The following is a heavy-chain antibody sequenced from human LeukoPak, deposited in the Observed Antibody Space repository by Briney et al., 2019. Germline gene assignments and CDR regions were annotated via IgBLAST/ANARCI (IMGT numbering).Heavy chain of an antibody. Sequence: PSETLSLTCALSLYSISSGYYWGWIRQPPGKGLEWIGGIYHSGSTHYNPSLKSRVTISVDTSKNQFSLKVSSVTAADTAVYYCARTAQYGLSYFDYWGQGTLVTVSS. CDR2: IYHSGST. D-gene: IGHD3/OR15-3a*01. V-gene: IGHV4-38-2*01. CDR1: LYSISSGYY. CDR3: ARTAQYGLSYFDY. J-gene: IGHJ4*02.